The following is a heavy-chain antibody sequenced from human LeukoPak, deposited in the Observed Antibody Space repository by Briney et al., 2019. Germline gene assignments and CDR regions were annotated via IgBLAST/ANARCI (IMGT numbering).Heavy chain of an antibody. CDR1: GDSVSSNSAA. CDR2: TYYRSKWHN. V-gene: IGHV6-1*01. D-gene: IGHD3-3*01. J-gene: IGHJ6*03. CDR3: ARAPGDFWSGYYYYHYYMDV. Sequence: SQTLSLTCAISGDSVSSNSAAWNWVRQSPSRGLEWLGRTYYRSKWHNDYAVSVKSRVIINPDTSKNQFSLQLNSVTPVDTAVYYCARAPGDFWSGYYYYHYYMDVWSTGTTVTVSS.